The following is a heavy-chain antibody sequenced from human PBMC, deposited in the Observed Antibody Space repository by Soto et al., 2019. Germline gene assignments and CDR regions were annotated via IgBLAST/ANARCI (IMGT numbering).Heavy chain of an antibody. CDR1: SGSISSSNW. D-gene: IGHD2-15*01. V-gene: IGHV4-4*02. CDR2: IYHSGST. J-gene: IGHJ4*02. Sequence: QVQLQESGPGLVKPSGTLSLTCAVSSGSISSSNWWSWVRQPPGKGLEWIGEIYHSGSTNYNPSLKSRLTISVDKSKNQFSLKLSSVTAADTAVYYCARKYCSGGSYYGFDYWGQGTLVTVSS. CDR3: ARKYCSGGSYYGFDY.